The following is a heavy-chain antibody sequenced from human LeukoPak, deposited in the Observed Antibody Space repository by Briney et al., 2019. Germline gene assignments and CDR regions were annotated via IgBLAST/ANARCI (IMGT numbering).Heavy chain of an antibody. Sequence: PSETLSLTCAVYGGSFSGYYWIWIRQPPGKGLEWSGEINHSGSTNYNPSLTSRVTISVDTSKNQFSLKLNSVTAAGTAVYYCARDTYNWNVDTFDPWGQGTLVTVSS. J-gene: IGHJ5*02. D-gene: IGHD1-20*01. V-gene: IGHV4-34*01. CDR2: INHSGST. CDR1: GGSFSGYY. CDR3: ARDTYNWNVDTFDP.